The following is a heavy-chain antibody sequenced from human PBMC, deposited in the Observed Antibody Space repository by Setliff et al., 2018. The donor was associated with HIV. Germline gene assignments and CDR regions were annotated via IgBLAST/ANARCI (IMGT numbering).Heavy chain of an antibody. CDR1: GGSISSSSYY. V-gene: IGHV4-39*02. J-gene: IGHJ4*02. CDR2: LYYSGTT. CDR3: TRRAHGRQEPL. Sequence: SETLSLTCTVSGGSISSSSYYWGWIRQPPGKGLEWIGSLYYSGTTYYNPSLQSRVTISVDTSKNHFSLKVNSVTASDTAVYYCTRRAHGRQEPLWDQGTLVTVSS.